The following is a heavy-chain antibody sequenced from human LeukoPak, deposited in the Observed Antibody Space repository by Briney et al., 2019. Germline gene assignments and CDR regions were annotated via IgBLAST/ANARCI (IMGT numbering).Heavy chain of an antibody. D-gene: IGHD3-16*01. V-gene: IGHV3-66*02. J-gene: IGHJ4*02. CDR3: AGGGEATRSLHY. CDR2: IYNGGTT. Sequence: GGSLRLSCAASGVTSNYFTWVRQAPVKGLEWVSVIYNGGTTYYADSVKGRFTISRDNSKSTLFVYLQMNSLRTDGTAVYYCAGGGEATRSLHYWGQGTLVTVSS. CDR1: GVTSNY.